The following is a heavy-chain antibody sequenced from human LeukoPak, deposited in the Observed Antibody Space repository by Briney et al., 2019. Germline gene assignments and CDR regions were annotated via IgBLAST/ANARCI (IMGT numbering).Heavy chain of an antibody. CDR1: GYTFTSYA. CDR3: ASEVNRGSGWVFDAFDI. J-gene: IGHJ3*02. V-gene: IGHV7-4-1*02. CDR2: INTNTGNP. D-gene: IGHD6-19*01. Sequence: GASVKVSCKASGYTFTSYAMNWVRQAPGQGLEWMGWINTNTGNPTYAQGFTGRFVFSLDTSVSTAYLQISSLKAEDTAVYYCASEVNRGSGWVFDAFDIWGQGTMVTVSS.